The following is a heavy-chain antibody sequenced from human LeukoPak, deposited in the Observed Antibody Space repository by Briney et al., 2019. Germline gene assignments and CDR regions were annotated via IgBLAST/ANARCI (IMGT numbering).Heavy chain of an antibody. CDR2: IKLDGSEK. CDR1: GFTFSSYW. D-gene: IGHD3-9*01. CDR3: ARDRSDILTGYNDAFDI. V-gene: IGHV3-7*01. Sequence: GGSLRLSSAASGFTFSSYWMSWVRQAPGKGLKWVATIKLDGSEKYYVDSVKGRFTISRDNAKNSLYLQMNSLRAEDTAVYYCARDRSDILTGYNDAFDIWGRGTMVTVSS. J-gene: IGHJ3*02.